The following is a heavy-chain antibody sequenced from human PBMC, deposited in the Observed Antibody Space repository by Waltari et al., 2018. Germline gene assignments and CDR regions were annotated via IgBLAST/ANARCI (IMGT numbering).Heavy chain of an antibody. CDR1: GGTFSSYA. Sequence: QVQLVQSGAEVKKPGSSVKVSCKASGGTFSSYAISWVRQAPGQGLEWMGGISPIFGTANYAQKFQGRVTITADKSTSTAYMELSSLRSEDTAVYYCARSRPRGVIATPGAFDIWGQGTMVTVSS. CDR3: ARSRPRGVIATPGAFDI. D-gene: IGHD2-21*01. CDR2: ISPIFGTA. V-gene: IGHV1-69*14. J-gene: IGHJ3*02.